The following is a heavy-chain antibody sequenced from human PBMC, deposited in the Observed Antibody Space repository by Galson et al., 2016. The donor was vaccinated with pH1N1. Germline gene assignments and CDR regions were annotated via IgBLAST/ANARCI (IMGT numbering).Heavy chain of an antibody. D-gene: IGHD6-13*01. CDR2: INQTGSVQ. CDR1: GFTFSNYW. V-gene: IGHV3-7*03. CDR3: ARAIFAAAAV. J-gene: IGHJ4*02. Sequence: SLRLSCAASGFTFSNYWMSWVRQAPGKGLEWVANINQTGSVQYYVASVKGRFPISRDNAKNSLYLQMNSLTAEDTAVYSCARAIFAAAAVWGQGTLVTVSS.